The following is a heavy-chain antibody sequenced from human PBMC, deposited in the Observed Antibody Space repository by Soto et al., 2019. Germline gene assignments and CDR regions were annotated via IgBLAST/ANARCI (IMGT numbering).Heavy chain of an antibody. CDR3: ARHTPAISISDH. V-gene: IGHV4-39*01. CDR1: GGSIGSSSYY. D-gene: IGHD2-15*01. J-gene: IGHJ4*02. CDR2: IYYSGST. Sequence: PSETLCLTCTVSGGSIGSSSYYWGWIRQPPGKGLEWIGSIYYSGSTYYNPSLKSRVTISVDTSKNQFSLKLSSVTAADTAVYYCARHTPAISISDHWGQGTLVTVSS.